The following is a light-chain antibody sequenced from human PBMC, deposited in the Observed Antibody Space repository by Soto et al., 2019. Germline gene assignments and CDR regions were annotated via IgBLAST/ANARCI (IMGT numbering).Light chain of an antibody. CDR1: SSDVGAYNL. Sequence: QSALTQPASVSGSPEQSITISCTGTSSDVGAYNLVSWYQQHPVKAPRLIIYEGSKRPSGISHLFSGSQSDNTAYLTISGLRAEDEAHSQCCSYAGSSNFVLGSGTEVTV. CDR2: EGS. CDR3: CSYAGSSNFV. V-gene: IGLV2-23*01. J-gene: IGLJ1*01.